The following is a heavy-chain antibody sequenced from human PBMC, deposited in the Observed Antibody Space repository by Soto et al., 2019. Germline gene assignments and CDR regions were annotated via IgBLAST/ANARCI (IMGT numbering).Heavy chain of an antibody. CDR2: IWYDGSNK. CDR1: GFTFSSYG. V-gene: IGHV3-33*01. CDR3: ARDPNYYGSGSYYNSYGMDV. J-gene: IGHJ6*02. Sequence: GGSLRLSCAASGFTFSSYGMHWVRQAPGKGLEWVAVIWYDGSNKYYADSVKGRFTISRDNSKNTLYLQMNSLRAEDTAVYYCARDPNYYGSGSYYNSYGMDVWGQGTTVTVSS. D-gene: IGHD3-10*01.